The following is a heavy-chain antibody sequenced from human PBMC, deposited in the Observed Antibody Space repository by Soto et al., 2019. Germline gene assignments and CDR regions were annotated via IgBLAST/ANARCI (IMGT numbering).Heavy chain of an antibody. J-gene: IGHJ4*02. V-gene: IGHV3-23*01. D-gene: IGHD2-2*01. CDR2: ISGSGGST. CDR1: GFTFSSYA. Sequence: EVQLLESGGGLVQPGGSLRLSCAASGFTFSSYAMSWVRQAPGKGLEWVSAISGSGGSTYYADSVKGRFTFSRDNSNNTLYLHMNSLRAEDTAVYYCAKDSCSSTSWYHFDYWGQGTLVTVSS. CDR3: AKDSCSSTSWYHFDY.